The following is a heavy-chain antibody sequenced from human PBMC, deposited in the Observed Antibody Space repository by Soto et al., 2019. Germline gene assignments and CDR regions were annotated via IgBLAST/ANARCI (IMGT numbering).Heavy chain of an antibody. CDR1: GFKFSSYG. D-gene: IGHD3-9*01. J-gene: IGHJ6*02. CDR2: IGGSGGNT. V-gene: IGHV3-23*01. CDR3: ARVVRYFDTPYGMDV. Sequence: GGSLRLSCAASGFKFSSYGMSWVLQAPGKGLEWVSSIGGSGGNTYYADSVKGRFTISRDNSKNTLFLQMNRLRAEDTAEYYCARVVRYFDTPYGMDVWGHGTTVTVSS.